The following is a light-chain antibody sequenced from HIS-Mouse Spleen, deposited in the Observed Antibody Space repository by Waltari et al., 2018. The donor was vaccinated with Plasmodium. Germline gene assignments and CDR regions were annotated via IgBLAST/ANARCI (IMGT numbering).Light chain of an antibody. V-gene: IGLV3-10*01. CDR3: YSTDSSGNHRV. J-gene: IGLJ3*02. Sequence: SYALTQPPSVSVSPGQTARITCPGDALPKNYASWYQQKSGQAPVLVIYEDSKRPSGIPERFSGSSSGTMATLTISGAQVEDEADYYCYSTDSSGNHRVFGGGTKLTVL. CDR1: ALPKNY. CDR2: EDS.